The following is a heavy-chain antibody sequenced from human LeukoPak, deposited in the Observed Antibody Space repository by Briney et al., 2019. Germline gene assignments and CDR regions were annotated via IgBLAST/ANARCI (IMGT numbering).Heavy chain of an antibody. J-gene: IGHJ4*02. CDR1: GGTFSSYA. D-gene: IGHD3-16*02. Sequence: PQASVKVSCKASGGTFSSYAISWVRQAPGKGLERMGGFDPEDGETIYAQKFQGRVTMTEDTSTDTAYMELSSLRSEDTAVYYCATVGDYVWGSYLPDYWGQGTLVTVSS. CDR3: ATVGDYVWGSYLPDY. CDR2: FDPEDGET. V-gene: IGHV1-24*01.